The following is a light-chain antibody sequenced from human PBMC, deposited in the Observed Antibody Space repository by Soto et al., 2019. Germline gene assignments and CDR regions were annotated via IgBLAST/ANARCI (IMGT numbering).Light chain of an antibody. V-gene: IGLV1-47*02. CDR2: TNN. CDR3: AAWDDSLSGYV. Sequence: QSVLTQPPSASGTPGQRVTLSCSGSGSNIGSNPVSWYQQLPGTSPPLLIYTNNQRPSGVPDRFPGSKSGTSASLAISGLRSEDEADYYCAAWDDSLSGYVFGTGTKVTVL. J-gene: IGLJ1*01. CDR1: GSNIGSNP.